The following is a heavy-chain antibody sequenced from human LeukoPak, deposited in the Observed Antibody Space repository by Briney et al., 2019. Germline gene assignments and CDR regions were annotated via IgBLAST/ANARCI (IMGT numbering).Heavy chain of an antibody. CDR1: GGSISSGGYY. CDR2: IYYSGST. J-gene: IGHJ2*01. D-gene: IGHD5-12*01. Sequence: KSSQTLPLTCTVSGGSISSGGYYWSWIRQHPGKGLEWIGYIYYSGSTYYTPSLKNRVTIPVATSKNQFSLRLSSVTAVDTAVYYCARGGGGYSWYFDLWGRGTLVTVSS. V-gene: IGHV4-31*03. CDR3: ARGGGGYSWYFDL.